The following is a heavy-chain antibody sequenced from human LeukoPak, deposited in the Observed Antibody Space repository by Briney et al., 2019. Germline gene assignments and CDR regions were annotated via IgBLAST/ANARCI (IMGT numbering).Heavy chain of an antibody. J-gene: IGHJ5*02. V-gene: IGHV3-11*01. CDR3: ARGGWSRGWFDP. D-gene: IGHD6-19*01. CDR2: ITMTGSVI. CDR1: GFAFRDYY. Sequence: GGSLRLSCAASGFAFRDYYMSRIRQAPGKGLEWISYITMTGSVIQYSDSVKGRFTTSRDNAKNSLYLQMNSLRAEDTAVYYCARGGWSRGWFDPWGQGTLVTVSS.